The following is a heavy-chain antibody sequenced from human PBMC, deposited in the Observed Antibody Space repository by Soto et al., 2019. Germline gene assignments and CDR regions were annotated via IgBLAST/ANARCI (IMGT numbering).Heavy chain of an antibody. CDR3: AKDTYSSSWYF. CDR2: ISNRGSDT. D-gene: IGHD6-13*01. Sequence: GGSLRLSCAGSGFTFINYAMTWVRQAPGKGLEWVSSISNRGSDTYYVDSVKGRFTISRDNSKNTLYLQMNSLRAEDTAVYYCAKDTYSSSWYFWGQGTLVTVSS. V-gene: IGHV3-23*01. J-gene: IGHJ4*02. CDR1: GFTFINYA.